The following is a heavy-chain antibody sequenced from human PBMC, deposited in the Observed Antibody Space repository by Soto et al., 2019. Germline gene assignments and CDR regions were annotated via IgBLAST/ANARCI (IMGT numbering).Heavy chain of an antibody. CDR1: GCSISRYY. CDR2: IYYSGSN. V-gene: IGHV4-59*01. CDR3: ARDIVGATMGAFDI. J-gene: IGHJ3*02. D-gene: IGHD1-26*01. Sequence: PSESLSLTCTVSGCSISRYYWSWIRQPPGKGLEWIGYIYYSGSNNYNPSLKSRVTISVDTSKNQFSLKLSSVTAADTGVYYCARDIVGATMGAFDIWGQGTMVT.